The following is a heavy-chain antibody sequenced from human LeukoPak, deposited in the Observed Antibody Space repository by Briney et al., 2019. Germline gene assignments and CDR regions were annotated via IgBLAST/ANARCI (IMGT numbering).Heavy chain of an antibody. CDR1: GFTFSTYV. CDR2: ITGDGGET. J-gene: IGHJ3*02. CDR3: ARVATNARRNAFDI. V-gene: IGHV3-64*01. D-gene: IGHD2-8*01. Sequence: PGGSLRLSCAASGFTFSTYVMQWVRQAPGKGLEYVSAITGDGGETYYANSVRGRLTISRDNSKKTLYLQMGSLRADDMAVYYCARVATNARRNAFDIWGQGTMVTVSS.